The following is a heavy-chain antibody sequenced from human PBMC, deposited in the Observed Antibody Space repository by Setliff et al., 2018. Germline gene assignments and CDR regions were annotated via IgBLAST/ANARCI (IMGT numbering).Heavy chain of an antibody. CDR3: AREEVGRYSSGWYISSDNWFDP. CDR1: GYTFTSYG. Sequence: GASVKVSCKASGYTFTSYGISWVRQAPGQGLEWMGRINPNSGGTNYAQKFQGRVTMTRDTSISTAYMELSRLRSDDTAVYYCAREEVGRYSSGWYISSDNWFDPWGPETLLVTVSS. D-gene: IGHD6-19*01. J-gene: IGHJ5*02. CDR2: INPNSGGT. V-gene: IGHV1-2*06.